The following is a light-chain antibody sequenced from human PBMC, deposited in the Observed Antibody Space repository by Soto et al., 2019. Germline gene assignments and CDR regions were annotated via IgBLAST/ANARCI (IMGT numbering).Light chain of an antibody. V-gene: IGKV4-1*01. CDR3: QQYYSSPRT. Sequence: DIVMTQSPDSLAVSLGERATINCKSSQSVLYSSNNKNYLAWYQQKPGQPPKLLIYWASTRESGVPDRFSGSGSGTDFTLTIGSLLAEDVAVYYCQQYYSSPRTFGQGTKVEIK. CDR2: WAS. J-gene: IGKJ1*01. CDR1: QSVLYSSNNKNY.